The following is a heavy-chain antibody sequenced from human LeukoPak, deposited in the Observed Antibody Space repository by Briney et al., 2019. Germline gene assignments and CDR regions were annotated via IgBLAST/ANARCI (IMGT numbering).Heavy chain of an antibody. CDR1: GFAFSSYG. J-gene: IGHJ4*02. Sequence: GGSLRLSCAASGFAFSSYGMSWVRQAPGKGLEWVSAISGSGGSTYYADSVKGRFTISRDNSKNTLYLQMNSLRAEDTAVYYCAKDLHYGSADYWGQGTLVTVSS. CDR2: ISGSGGST. CDR3: AKDLHYGSADY. D-gene: IGHD3-10*01. V-gene: IGHV3-23*01.